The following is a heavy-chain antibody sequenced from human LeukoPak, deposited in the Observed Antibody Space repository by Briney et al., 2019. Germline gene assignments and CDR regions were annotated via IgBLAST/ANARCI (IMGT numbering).Heavy chain of an antibody. V-gene: IGHV4-4*07. Sequence: SETLSLTCTVSGGSISSYYWSWIRQPAGKGLEWIGRIYTSGSTNYNPSLKSRVTMSVDTSKNQFSLKLRSVTAADTAVYYCARHDRRRIDGSGSPSRKYNWFDPWGQGTLVTVSS. CDR3: ARHDRRRIDGSGSPSRKYNWFDP. J-gene: IGHJ5*02. D-gene: IGHD3-10*01. CDR1: GGSISSYY. CDR2: IYTSGST.